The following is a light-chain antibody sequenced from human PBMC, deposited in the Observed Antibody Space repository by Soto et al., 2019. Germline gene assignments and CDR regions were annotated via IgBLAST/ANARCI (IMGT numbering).Light chain of an antibody. CDR1: QSVSSSR. CDR2: GAS. CDR3: QQFDDSVT. V-gene: IGKV3-20*01. J-gene: IGKJ5*01. Sequence: EIVLTQSPGTLSLSPVERATLSSRASQSVSSSRLSWYRQKPGQAPRPLLYGASTRATGIPSRFSGSGSGTEFTLTISGLEPEDSAVYYCQQFDDSVTFGKGTRLEIK.